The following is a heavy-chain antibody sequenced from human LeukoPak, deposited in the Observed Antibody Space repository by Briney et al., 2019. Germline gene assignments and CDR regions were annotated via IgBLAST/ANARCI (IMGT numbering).Heavy chain of an antibody. V-gene: IGHV3-53*01. Sequence: GGSLRLSRAASGFTVSSNYMSWVRQVPVKGLEWVSIIYSDGSAYYPDSVKGRFTISRDNSRNTLYLQMSSLRAEDTAMYYCARTIVGASVYDAFDIWGQGTMVTVSS. J-gene: IGHJ3*02. CDR2: IYSDGSA. CDR1: GFTVSSNY. CDR3: ARTIVGASVYDAFDI. D-gene: IGHD1-26*01.